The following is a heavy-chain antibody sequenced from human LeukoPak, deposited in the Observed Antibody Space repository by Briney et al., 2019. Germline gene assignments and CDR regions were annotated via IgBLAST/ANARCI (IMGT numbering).Heavy chain of an antibody. CDR3: ARGGAHYYDSSGYHDY. V-gene: IGHV3-30*04. J-gene: IGHJ4*02. D-gene: IGHD3-22*01. CDR2: ISYDGSNK. Sequence: GGSLRLSCAASGFTFSGYAMHWVRQAPGKGLEWVAVISYDGSNKYYADSVKGRFTISRDNSKNTLYLQMNSLRAEDTAVYYCARGGAHYYDSSGYHDYWGQGTLVTVSS. CDR1: GFTFSGYA.